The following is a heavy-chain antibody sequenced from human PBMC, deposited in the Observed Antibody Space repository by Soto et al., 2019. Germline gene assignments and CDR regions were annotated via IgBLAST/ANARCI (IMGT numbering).Heavy chain of an antibody. D-gene: IGHD1-26*01. CDR2: IWYDGSNK. Sequence: GGSLRLSCAASGFIFSSYGMHWVRQAPGRGLEWVAVIWYDGSNKYYADAVKGRFTISRDNSKNTLYLQMNSLRAEDTAVYYCARDKGGALDYWGQGALVTVSS. CDR1: GFIFSSYG. V-gene: IGHV3-33*01. CDR3: ARDKGGALDY. J-gene: IGHJ4*02.